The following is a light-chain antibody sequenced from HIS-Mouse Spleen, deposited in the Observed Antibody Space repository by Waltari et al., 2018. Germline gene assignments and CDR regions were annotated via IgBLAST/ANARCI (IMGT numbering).Light chain of an antibody. CDR1: SSDVGGYNY. V-gene: IGLV2-14*03. Sequence: LTQPASVSGSPGQSITISCTGTSSDVGGYNYVSWYQQHPGKAPKLMIYDVSNRPSGVSNRFSGSKSCNTASLTISGLQAEDEADYYCSSYTSSSTLVFGGGTKLTVL. CDR2: DVS. J-gene: IGLJ2*01. CDR3: SSYTSSSTLV.